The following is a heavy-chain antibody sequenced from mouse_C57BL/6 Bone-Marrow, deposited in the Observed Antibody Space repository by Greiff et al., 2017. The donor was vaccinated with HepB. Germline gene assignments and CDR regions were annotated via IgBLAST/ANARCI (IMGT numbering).Heavy chain of an antibody. D-gene: IGHD2-2*01. CDR3: ARNSLPYRLRFAWFAY. CDR2: IWSGGST. J-gene: IGHJ3*01. CDR1: GFSLTSYG. Sequence: QVQLKESGPGLVQPSQSLSITCTVSGFSLTSYGVHWVRQSPGKGLEWLGVIWSGGSTDFNAAFISRLSISKDNSKSQVFFKMNSLQADDTAIYYCARNSLPYRLRFAWFAYWGQGTLVTVSA. V-gene: IGHV2-2*01.